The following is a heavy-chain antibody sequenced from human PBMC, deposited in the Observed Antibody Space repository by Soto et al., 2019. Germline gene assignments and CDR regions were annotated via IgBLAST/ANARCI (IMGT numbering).Heavy chain of an antibody. J-gene: IGHJ2*01. CDR3: ARERGGWTYWYFDL. Sequence: QVQLVQSGAEVKKPGASVKVSCKASGYTFTSYGISWVRQAPGQGLEWMGWISAYSGNTYYAQKLQGRVTMTTDTSTSTAYMELKSLRSDDTAVYYGARERGGWTYWYFDLWGRGTLVTVSS. V-gene: IGHV1-18*01. CDR2: ISAYSGNT. D-gene: IGHD3-3*01. CDR1: GYTFTSYG.